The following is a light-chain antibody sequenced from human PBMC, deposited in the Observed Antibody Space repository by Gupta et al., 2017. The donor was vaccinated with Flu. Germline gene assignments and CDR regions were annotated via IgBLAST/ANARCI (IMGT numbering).Light chain of an antibody. V-gene: IGLV2-11*01. J-gene: IGLJ3*02. CDR1: SSNVGGYNY. CDR3: WSDAGSITGV. CDR2: EVN. Sequence: SPLTQARSASASPGQSVTISCTGTSSNVGGYNYVSWYQQHPGKAPKLILYEVNERPSGVPDRFSGSKSDNKASLTISGLQAEDEADDYCWSDAGSITGVFGGGTKVTGL.